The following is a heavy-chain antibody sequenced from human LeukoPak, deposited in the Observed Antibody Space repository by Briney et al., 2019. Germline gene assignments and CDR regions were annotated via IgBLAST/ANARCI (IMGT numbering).Heavy chain of an antibody. Sequence: GGSLRLSCAASGFTFSSYAMSWVRQAPGKGLEWVSAISGSGGSTYYADSVKGRFTISRDNSKNTLYLQMNSLRAEDTAVYYCAIYHCGGDCYIFDYWGQGTVVTVSS. CDR2: ISGSGGST. CDR3: AIYHCGGDCYIFDY. CDR1: GFTFSSYA. V-gene: IGHV3-23*01. D-gene: IGHD2-21*02. J-gene: IGHJ4*02.